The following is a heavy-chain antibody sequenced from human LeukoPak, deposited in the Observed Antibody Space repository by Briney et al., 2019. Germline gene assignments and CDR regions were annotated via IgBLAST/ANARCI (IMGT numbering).Heavy chain of an antibody. V-gene: IGHV3-74*01. Sequence: SGGSLRLSCAASGLTFSSYWMHWVRQAPGKGLVWVSRINTDGSSTSYADSVKGRFTISRDNAKNTLYLQMNSLRAEDTAVYYCASYCSSTSCYGDYWGQGTLVTVPS. D-gene: IGHD2-2*01. CDR3: ASYCSSTSCYGDY. J-gene: IGHJ4*02. CDR1: GLTFSSYW. CDR2: INTDGSST.